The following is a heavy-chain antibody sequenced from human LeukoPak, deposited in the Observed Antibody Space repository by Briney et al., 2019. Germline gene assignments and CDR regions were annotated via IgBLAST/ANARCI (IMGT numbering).Heavy chain of an antibody. CDR1: GYTFTGYY. CDR3: ARPNSGSVEGWFYP. CDR2: INPSSGGT. V-gene: IGHV1-2*02. D-gene: IGHD1-26*01. J-gene: IGHJ5*02. Sequence: ASVKVSCKASGYTFTGYYMDWVRQGPGQGLEWMGWINPSSGGTNYAQKFQGRVTMTRDTSISTAYMELSRPRSDDTAVYYCARPNSGSVEGWFYPWGQGTLVTVSS.